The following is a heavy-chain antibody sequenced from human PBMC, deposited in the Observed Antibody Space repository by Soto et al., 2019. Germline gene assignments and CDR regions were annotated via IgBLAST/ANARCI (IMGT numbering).Heavy chain of an antibody. CDR3: AKGIAVAGTRIPNY. Sequence: QVQLVESGGGVVQPGRSLRLSCAASGFTFSSYGMHWVRQAPGKGLEWVAVISYDGSNKYYADSVKGRFTISRDNSKNTLYLQMNSLRAEDTAVYYCAKGIAVAGTRIPNYWGQATLVTVSS. J-gene: IGHJ4*02. CDR2: ISYDGSNK. CDR1: GFTFSSYG. V-gene: IGHV3-30*18. D-gene: IGHD6-19*01.